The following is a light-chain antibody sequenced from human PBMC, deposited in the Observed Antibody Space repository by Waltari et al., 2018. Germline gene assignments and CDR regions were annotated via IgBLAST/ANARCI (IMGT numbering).Light chain of an antibody. V-gene: IGLV2-11*01. J-gene: IGLJ1*01. Sequence: QSRLTQPPSGAGSPGHSVTISCTETRRDDGGDDLVSWYQQDPGKAPNLLIFDVSTRPSGVPSRFSASKSGHTSSLTISVLQAEDDADYYCCSYAVTSSSYVFGGGTKLIV. CDR3: CSYAVTSSSYV. CDR1: RRDDGGDDL. CDR2: DVS.